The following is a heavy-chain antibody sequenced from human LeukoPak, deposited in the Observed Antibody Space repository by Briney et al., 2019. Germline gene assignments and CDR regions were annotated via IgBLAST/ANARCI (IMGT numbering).Heavy chain of an antibody. J-gene: IGHJ4*02. Sequence: GGSLRLSCAASGITFDDYGMSWVRQAPGKGLEWVSGINWNGGSTGYADSVKGRFTISRDNGKNSLYLQMNSLRAEDTALYYCARGGDSSGSYFDYWGQGTLVNVSS. CDR1: GITFDDYG. V-gene: IGHV3-20*04. CDR3: ARGGDSSGSYFDY. D-gene: IGHD3-22*01. CDR2: INWNGGST.